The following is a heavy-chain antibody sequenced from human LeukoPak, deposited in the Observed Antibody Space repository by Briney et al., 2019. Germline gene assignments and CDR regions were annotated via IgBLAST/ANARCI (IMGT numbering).Heavy chain of an antibody. CDR2: IKQYANET. V-gene: IGHV3-7*04. Sequence: GGPVRLFCAASKFTFSNYWMIWVRQAPGKGRECVANIKQYANETNYVDSVKGRFTISRDNAKKSLYLQMNSLRAEDSAVYYCATDRDGYRKNWYRFHYWGQGTLVAVSS. J-gene: IGHJ4*02. CDR3: ATDRDGYRKNWYRFHY. D-gene: IGHD5-24*01. CDR1: KFTFSNYW.